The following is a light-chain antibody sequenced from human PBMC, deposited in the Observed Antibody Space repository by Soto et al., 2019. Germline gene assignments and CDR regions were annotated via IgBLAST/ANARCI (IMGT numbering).Light chain of an antibody. CDR2: WAS. J-gene: IGKJ4*01. CDR3: QQYYSTPLT. CDR1: QSVLYSSNNKNY. V-gene: IGKV4-1*01. Sequence: DIVMTQSPDSLAVSLGERATINCKSSQSVLYSSNNKNYLAWYQQKPGQPPKLLIYWASTRESGVPDRFSGSGSGTDFPLTISSLQAEDVAVYYFQQYYSTPLTFGVGTKVEIK.